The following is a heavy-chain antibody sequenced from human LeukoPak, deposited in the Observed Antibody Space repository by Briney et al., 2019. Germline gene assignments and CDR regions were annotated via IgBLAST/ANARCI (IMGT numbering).Heavy chain of an antibody. V-gene: IGHV4-59*12. Sequence: PSETLSLTCTVSGGSISSYYWSWIRQPPGKGLEWIGYIYYSGSTNYNYSLKSRVTISADTSKNQFSLNLSSVTAADTAVYYCARDRPGTYFDYWGQGTLVTVSS. CDR1: GGSISSYY. D-gene: IGHD1-26*01. CDR2: IYYSGST. J-gene: IGHJ4*02. CDR3: ARDRPGTYFDY.